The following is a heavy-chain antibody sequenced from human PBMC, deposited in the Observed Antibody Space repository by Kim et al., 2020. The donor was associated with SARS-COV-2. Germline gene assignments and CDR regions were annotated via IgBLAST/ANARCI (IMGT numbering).Heavy chain of an antibody. CDR1: GGSMSSFIW. D-gene: IGHD3-16*02. V-gene: IGHV4-4*02. J-gene: IGHJ5*02. Sequence: SETLSLTCTVSGGSMSSFIWWSWVRQPPGQGLEWSGGIYHSGSTSYNPSLKSRVTMSLDKSKNQFSLRLTSVTAADTAVYSCARVDARSLIFHLWGQGTLVTVSS. CDR3: ARVDARSLIFHL. CDR2: IYHSGST.